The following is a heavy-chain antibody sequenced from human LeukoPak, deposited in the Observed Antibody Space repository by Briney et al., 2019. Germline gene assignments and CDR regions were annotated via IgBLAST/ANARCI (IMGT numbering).Heavy chain of an antibody. CDR2: INVGNGDT. CDR3: AKDWGGTGDFDY. J-gene: IGHJ4*02. CDR1: GYTFTNYA. Sequence: ASVKVSCKASGYTFTNYAIHWVRRAPGQRPEWMGWINVGNGDTKYSQKFQGRVTIARDTSASTAYMELSSLRSEDTAVYYCAKDWGGTGDFDYWGQGTLVTVSS. D-gene: IGHD1-1*01. V-gene: IGHV1-3*01.